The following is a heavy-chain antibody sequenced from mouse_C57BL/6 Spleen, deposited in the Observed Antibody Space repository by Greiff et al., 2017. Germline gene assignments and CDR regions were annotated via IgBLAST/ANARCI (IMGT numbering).Heavy chain of an antibody. Sequence: QVQLQQSGAELVKPGASVKISCKASGYAFSSYCMNWVKQRPGQGLEWIGQIYPGDGDTNYNGKFKGKATLTADKSSSTAYMKLSSLTSEDSAVYYCASDYDRRSGYWGQGTTLTVSS. CDR3: ASDYDRRSGY. V-gene: IGHV1-80*01. D-gene: IGHD2-4*01. CDR1: GYAFSSYC. CDR2: IYPGDGDT. J-gene: IGHJ2*01.